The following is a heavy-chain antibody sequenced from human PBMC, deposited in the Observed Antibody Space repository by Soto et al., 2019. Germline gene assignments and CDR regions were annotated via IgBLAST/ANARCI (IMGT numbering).Heavy chain of an antibody. CDR2: ISTTSFTI. J-gene: IGHJ5*01. CDR1: GFSFSTYN. D-gene: IGHD2-15*01. V-gene: IGHV3-48*02. CDR3: ARDRCYDGTCYSASDS. Sequence: LRLSCAASGFSFSTYNMDWVRQAPGKRPEWIAYISTTSFTIYYADSVKGRFTISRDNDRNSLYLEMNSLRDEDTAVYYCARDRCYDGTCYSASDSWGQGTLVTVSS.